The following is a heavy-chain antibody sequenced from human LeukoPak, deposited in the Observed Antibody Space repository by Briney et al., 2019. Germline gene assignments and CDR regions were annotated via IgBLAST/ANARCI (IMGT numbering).Heavy chain of an antibody. CDR1: GGSFSGYY. CDR2: IYYSGST. CDR3: ATYYGDYQYYFDY. V-gene: IGHV4-34*01. J-gene: IGHJ4*02. D-gene: IGHD4-17*01. Sequence: SETLSLTCAVYGGSFSGYYWSWIRQPPGKGLEWIGSIYYSGSTYYNPSLKSRVTISVDTSKNQFSLKLSSVTAADTAVYYCATYYGDYQYYFDYWGQGTLVTVSS.